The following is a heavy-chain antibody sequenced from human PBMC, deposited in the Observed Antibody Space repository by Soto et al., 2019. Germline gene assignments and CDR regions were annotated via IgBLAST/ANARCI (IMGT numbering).Heavy chain of an antibody. CDR1: GFSFNNYA. Sequence: EVQLLESGGGLVQPGRSLRLSCAASGFSFNNYAMKWVRQAPGQGLEWVSTISDSGSTYYADSVKGRFTISRDNSKNTLYLQMKSLRAEDTAVYFCAKDVGGHYCTPTSCLYFFHSWGRGTLVTVSS. V-gene: IGHV3-23*01. D-gene: IGHD2-2*01. CDR2: ISDSGST. CDR3: AKDVGGHYCTPTSCLYFFHS. J-gene: IGHJ4*02.